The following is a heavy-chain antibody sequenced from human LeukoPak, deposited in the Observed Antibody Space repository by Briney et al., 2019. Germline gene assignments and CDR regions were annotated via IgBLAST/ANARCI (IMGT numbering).Heavy chain of an antibody. Sequence: GASVKVSCKASGGTFSSYAISWVRQAPGQGVEWMGRIIPILGIANYAQKFQGRVTITADKSTSTAYMELSSLRSEDTAVYYCARGVDGGNSDWFDPWGQGTLVTVSS. J-gene: IGHJ5*02. V-gene: IGHV1-69*04. CDR3: ARGVDGGNSDWFDP. D-gene: IGHD4-23*01. CDR1: GGTFSSYA. CDR2: IIPILGIA.